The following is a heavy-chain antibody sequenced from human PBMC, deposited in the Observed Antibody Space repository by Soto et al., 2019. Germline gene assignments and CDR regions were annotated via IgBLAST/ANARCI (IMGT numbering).Heavy chain of an antibody. CDR1: GFTFSSYS. V-gene: IGHV3-21*01. CDR2: ISSSSSYI. Sequence: GGSLRLSCAASGFTFSSYSMNWVRQAPGKGLEWVSSISSSSSYIYYADSVKGRFTISRDNAKNSLYLQMNSLRAEDTAVYYCARDPGSSWINWFDPWGQGTLVTVS. D-gene: IGHD6-13*01. J-gene: IGHJ5*02. CDR3: ARDPGSSWINWFDP.